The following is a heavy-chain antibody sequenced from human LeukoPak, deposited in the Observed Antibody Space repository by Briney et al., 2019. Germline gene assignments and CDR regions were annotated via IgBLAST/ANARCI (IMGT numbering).Heavy chain of an antibody. D-gene: IGHD3-16*01. CDR2: MNEDGSER. J-gene: IGHJ6*02. Sequence: SGGSLRLSCAASGFTFSNSWMSWVRQAPGKGLEWVANMNEDGSERDYVDSVKGRFTISRDNARKSLYLQMSSLRAEDTAVYYCATYTHWVAGDVWGQGTTVTVSS. CDR3: ATYTHWVAGDV. CDR1: GFTFSNSW. V-gene: IGHV3-7*01.